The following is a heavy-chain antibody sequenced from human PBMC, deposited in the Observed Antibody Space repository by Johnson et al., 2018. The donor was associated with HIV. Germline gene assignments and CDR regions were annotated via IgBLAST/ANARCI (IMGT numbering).Heavy chain of an antibody. V-gene: IGHV3-73*01. CDR3: ARGVHSVWAAFDI. CDR1: GFTFSGSA. CDR2: IRSKANSSAT. J-gene: IGHJ3*02. Sequence: VQLVESGGDLVQPGGSLRLSCAASGFTFSGSAMHWVRQASGKGLEWVGRIRSKANSSATAYAASVKGRFTISRDDSKNTAYLQMNSLKTEDTAVYYCARGVHSVWAAFDIWGQGTMVTVSS. D-gene: IGHD2-21*01.